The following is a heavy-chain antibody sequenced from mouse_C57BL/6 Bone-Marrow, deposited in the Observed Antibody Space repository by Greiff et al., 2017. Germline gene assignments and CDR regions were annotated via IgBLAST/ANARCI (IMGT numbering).Heavy chain of an antibody. CDR3: TRKLLAY. CDR1: GYTFSSYW. V-gene: IGHV1-5*01. D-gene: IGHD4-1*01. CDR2: INPGNSDT. J-gene: IGHJ3*01. Sequence: VQLQQSGTVLARPGASVKMSCKTSGYTFSSYWMHWVKQRPGQGLEWIGAINPGNSDTSYNQKFKGNDKLTAVKSARPAYMELSSLTKENSAVYYGTRKLLAYWGQGTLVTVSA.